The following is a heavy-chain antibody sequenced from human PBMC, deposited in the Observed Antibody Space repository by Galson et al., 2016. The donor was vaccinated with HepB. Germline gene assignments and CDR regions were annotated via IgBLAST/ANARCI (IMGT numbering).Heavy chain of an antibody. J-gene: IGHJ4*02. CDR1: GFTFSNSD. D-gene: IGHD1-26*01. Sequence: SLRLSCAASGFTFSNSDMSWVRQAPGKGLVWVSAIRGGDSSTYYADSARGRFTISRDNSKNTLYLQMNSLRVEDTALYYCAKDSPIGVSYADYDFWGQGILVTVSS. V-gene: IGHV3-23*01. CDR2: IRGGDSST. CDR3: AKDSPIGVSYADYDF.